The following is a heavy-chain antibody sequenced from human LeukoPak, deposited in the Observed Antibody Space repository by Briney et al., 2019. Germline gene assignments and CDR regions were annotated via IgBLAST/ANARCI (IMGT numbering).Heavy chain of an antibody. V-gene: IGHV4-38-2*02. CDR2: IYHSGST. Sequence: SETLSLTCTVSDYSISSGYYWGWIRQPPGKGLEWIGSIYHSGSTYYNPSLKSRVTISVDTSKNQLSLKLTSVTAADTAVYYCARDRGRGELDTFDYWGQGTLVTVSP. D-gene: IGHD1-26*01. CDR1: DYSISSGYY. J-gene: IGHJ4*02. CDR3: ARDRGRGELDTFDY.